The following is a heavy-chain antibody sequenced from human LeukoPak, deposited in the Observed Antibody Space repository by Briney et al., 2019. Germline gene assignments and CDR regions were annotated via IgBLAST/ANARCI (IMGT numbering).Heavy chain of an antibody. J-gene: IGHJ4*02. Sequence: GGSLRLSCAASGFTFSSYGMHWVRQAPGKGLEWMAVISYDGSNQYYADSVKGRFSISRDNAKNTVYLQMNSLGAEDTAVYYCAKGEQYSSAWYHSSGGYWGQGTLVTVSS. D-gene: IGHD6-19*01. CDR1: GFTFSSYG. CDR3: AKGEQYSSAWYHSSGGY. V-gene: IGHV3-30*18. CDR2: ISYDGSNQ.